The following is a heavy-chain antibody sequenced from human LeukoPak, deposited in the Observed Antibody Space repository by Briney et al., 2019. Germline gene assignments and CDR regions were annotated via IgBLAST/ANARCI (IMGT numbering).Heavy chain of an antibody. V-gene: IGHV3-43*02. CDR3: AKDAPGWIDY. D-gene: IGHD2-15*01. Sequence: GGSLRLSCAASGFTFDDYAMHWVRQAPGKGLEWVSLISGDGGSTYYAESVKGRFTISRDNSKNSLCLQMNSLRTEDTALYYCAKDAPGWIDYWGQGTLVTVSS. CDR1: GFTFDDYA. J-gene: IGHJ4*02. CDR2: ISGDGGST.